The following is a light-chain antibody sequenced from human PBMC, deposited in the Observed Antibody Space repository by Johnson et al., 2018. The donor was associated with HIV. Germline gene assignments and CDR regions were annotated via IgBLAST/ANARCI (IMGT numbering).Light chain of an antibody. Sequence: QSVLTQPPSVSAAPGQKVTISFSGSSSNIGNNYVSWYQQLPGTAPKLLIYDNNKRPSGIPDRFSGSKSGTSATLGITGLQTGDEADYYCGTWDISLLSYVVGTSPKVTAL. CDR2: DNN. J-gene: IGLJ1*01. CDR3: GTWDISLLSYV. V-gene: IGLV1-51*01. CDR1: SSNIGNNY.